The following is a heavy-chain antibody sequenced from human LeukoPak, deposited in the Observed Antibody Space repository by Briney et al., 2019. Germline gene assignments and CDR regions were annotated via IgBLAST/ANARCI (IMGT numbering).Heavy chain of an antibody. D-gene: IGHD1-26*01. Sequence: GGSLRLSCAASGFTCDDYAMHWVRQAPGKGLEWVSGVSWNRGTIGYADSVKGRFTISRDNAKNSLYLQMNSLRAEDTALYYCAKAVGFSGSREYYFDYWGLGTLVTVSS. CDR3: AKAVGFSGSREYYFDY. CDR2: VSWNRGTI. J-gene: IGHJ4*02. V-gene: IGHV3-9*01. CDR1: GFTCDDYA.